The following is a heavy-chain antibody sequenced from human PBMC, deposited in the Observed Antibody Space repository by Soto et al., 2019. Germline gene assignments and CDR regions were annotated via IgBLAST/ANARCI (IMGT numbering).Heavy chain of an antibody. CDR1: GFTFSSYI. CDR2: ISSSSSYI. CDR3: ARGVGANAFDI. J-gene: IGHJ3*02. V-gene: IGHV3-21*01. D-gene: IGHD1-26*01. Sequence: PGGSLRLSCAASGFTFSSYIMNWVRQSPGKGLEWVSSISSSSSYIYYADSVKGRFTISRDNAKNSLYLQMNSLRAEDTAVYYCARGVGANAFDIWGQGTMVTVSS.